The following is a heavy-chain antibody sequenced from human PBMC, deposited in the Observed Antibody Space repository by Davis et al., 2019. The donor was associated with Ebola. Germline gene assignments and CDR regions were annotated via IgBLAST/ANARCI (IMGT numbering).Heavy chain of an antibody. V-gene: IGHV1-69*06. Sequence: AASVKVSCKASGGTFSSYAISWVQQAPGQGLEWMGGIIPIFGTANYAQKFQGRVTITADKSTSTAYMELSSLRSEDTAVYYCARHSGYLLPYGMDVWGQGTTVTVSS. CDR3: ARHSGYLLPYGMDV. CDR2: IIPIFGTA. CDR1: GGTFSSYA. J-gene: IGHJ6*02. D-gene: IGHD5-12*01.